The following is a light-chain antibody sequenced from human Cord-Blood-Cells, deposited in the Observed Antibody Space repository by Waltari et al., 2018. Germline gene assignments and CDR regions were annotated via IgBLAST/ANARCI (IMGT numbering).Light chain of an antibody. Sequence: QSALTQPASVSGSPGQSITISCTGTSSDVGGYNDVSWYQQHPGKAPNLMIYDVSKRPSGPSHRFSGSTSGNTASLTISGLQAEDEADYYCSSYTSSSTLVFGGGTKLTVL. J-gene: IGLJ3*02. CDR3: SSYTSSSTLV. CDR1: SSDVGGYND. V-gene: IGLV2-14*01. CDR2: DVS.